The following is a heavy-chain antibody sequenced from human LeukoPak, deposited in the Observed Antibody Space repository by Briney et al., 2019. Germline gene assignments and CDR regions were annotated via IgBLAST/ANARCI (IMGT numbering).Heavy chain of an antibody. Sequence: GGSLRLSCAASGFTFDDSAMNWVRQAPGKGLEWVSRINWKGGITGYADSVKGRFTISRDNGKNSLYLQMNRLRAEDTAVYYCARPRGCGSSRCNNFDYWGQGTLVTVSS. D-gene: IGHD2-2*01. CDR2: INWKGGIT. V-gene: IGHV3-20*04. J-gene: IGHJ4*02. CDR1: GFTFDDSA. CDR3: ARPRGCGSSRCNNFDY.